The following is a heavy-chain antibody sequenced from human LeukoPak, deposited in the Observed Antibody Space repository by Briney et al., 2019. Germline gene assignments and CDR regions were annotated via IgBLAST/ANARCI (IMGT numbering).Heavy chain of an antibody. V-gene: IGHV4-59*12. J-gene: IGHJ4*02. Sequence: VKPSETLSLTCTVSGGSISSYYWSWIRQPPGKGLEWIGYIYYSGSTNYNPSLKSRVTISVDTSKNQFSLKLSSVTAADTAVYYCASSSSWYDYFDYWGQGTLVTVSS. CDR1: GGSISSYY. CDR3: ASSSSWYDYFDY. CDR2: IYYSGST. D-gene: IGHD6-13*01.